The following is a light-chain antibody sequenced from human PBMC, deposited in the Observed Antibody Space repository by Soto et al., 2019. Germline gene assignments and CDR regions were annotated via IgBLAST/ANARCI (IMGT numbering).Light chain of an antibody. J-gene: IGKJ4*01. CDR1: QTISSY. CDR3: QQYNTYSSLT. CDR2: AAS. V-gene: IGKV1-5*01. Sequence: DIQMTQSPSSLSASVGDRVTITCRASQTISSYLNWYQQRPGKAPKRLIYAASSLQSGVPSRFSGSGSGTEFTLTISSLQPDDFATYYCQQYNTYSSLTFGGGTKVDIK.